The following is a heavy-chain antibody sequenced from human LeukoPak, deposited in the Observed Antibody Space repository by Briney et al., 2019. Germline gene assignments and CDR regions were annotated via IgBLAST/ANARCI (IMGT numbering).Heavy chain of an antibody. CDR3: ARDSSNWSFDY. CDR2: IYPRGGST. CDR1: GYTFTKNN. D-gene: IGHD6-13*01. V-gene: IGHV1-46*01. Sequence: ASVKFSCKASGYTFTKNNMHWVRQAPGQGLEWMGIIYPRGGSTSYAQKFQGRVTMTRDTSTSTVYMELSSLRSEDTAVYYCARDSSNWSFDYWGQGTLVTVSS. J-gene: IGHJ4*02.